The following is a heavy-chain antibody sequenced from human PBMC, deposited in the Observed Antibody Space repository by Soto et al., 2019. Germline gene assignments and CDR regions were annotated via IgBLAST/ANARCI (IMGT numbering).Heavy chain of an antibody. D-gene: IGHD3-22*01. Sequence: GSLRLSCAASGFTFSSYAMSWVRQAPGKGLEWIGEIYHSGSTNYNPSLKSRVTISVDKSKNQFSLKLSSVTAADTAVYYCARRRITMIVVSPYGMDVWGQGTTVTVSS. CDR3: ARRRITMIVVSPYGMDV. CDR2: IYHSGST. J-gene: IGHJ6*02. V-gene: IGHV4-4*02. CDR1: GFTFSSYAM.